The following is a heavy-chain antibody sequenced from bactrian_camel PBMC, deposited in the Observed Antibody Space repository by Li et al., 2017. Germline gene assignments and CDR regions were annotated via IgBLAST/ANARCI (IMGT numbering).Heavy chain of an antibody. V-gene: IGHV3S6*01. CDR1: GFTFSNNL. CDR2: IYSGGTNA. Sequence: HVQLVESGGGSVQAGGSLRLPCAASGFTFSNNLMHWARQVPGKGLEWVSSIYSGGTNAYTIDSVKGRLTISRDNAKNMVYLQMNSLKPEDTAVYYCVSPPYEYGGGFAYWGQGTQVTVS. J-gene: IGHJ4*01. D-gene: IGHD5*01. CDR3: VSPPYEYGGGFAY.